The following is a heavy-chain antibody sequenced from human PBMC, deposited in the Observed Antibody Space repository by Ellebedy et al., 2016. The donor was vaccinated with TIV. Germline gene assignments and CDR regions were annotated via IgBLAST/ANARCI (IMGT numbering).Heavy chain of an antibody. CDR2: IKQDGGEK. J-gene: IGHJ6*02. CDR3: ATDITGAVAGYYYYGMDV. V-gene: IGHV3-7*01. D-gene: IGHD6-19*01. CDR1: GFTFSNYW. Sequence: GESLKISCAASGFTFSNYWMSWVRQAPGKGLEWVANIKQDGGEKNFVDSVEGRFTISRDNAKNSLYLQMNSLRAEDTAVYYCATDITGAVAGYYYYGMDVWGQGTTVTVSS.